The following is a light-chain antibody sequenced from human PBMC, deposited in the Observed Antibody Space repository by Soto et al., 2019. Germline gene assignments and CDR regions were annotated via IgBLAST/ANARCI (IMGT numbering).Light chain of an antibody. Sequence: EIVLTQSPDTLSLSPGERATLSCRASQSVSSYLAWYQQKPGQAPRLLIFDASTRATGIPARFSGSGSGTDFTLTISSLGPEDFAVYYCQHRSIWPVSFGQGTRLEIK. V-gene: IGKV3-11*01. J-gene: IGKJ5*01. CDR1: QSVSSY. CDR3: QHRSIWPVS. CDR2: DAS.